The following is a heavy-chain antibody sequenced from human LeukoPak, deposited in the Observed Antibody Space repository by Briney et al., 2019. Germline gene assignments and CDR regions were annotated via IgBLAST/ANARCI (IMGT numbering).Heavy chain of an antibody. CDR3: ARDTYKVSYYMDV. V-gene: IGHV4-4*07. CDR1: GGSLSSYY. J-gene: IGHJ6*03. D-gene: IGHD1-1*01. Sequence: SETLSLTCTVSGGSLSSYYWSWIRQPAGKGLEWIGRIYTSGSTNYNPTLKSRVTMSVDTSKNQFSLKLSSVTAADTAVYYCARDTYKVSYYMDVWGKGTTVTVSS. CDR2: IYTSGST.